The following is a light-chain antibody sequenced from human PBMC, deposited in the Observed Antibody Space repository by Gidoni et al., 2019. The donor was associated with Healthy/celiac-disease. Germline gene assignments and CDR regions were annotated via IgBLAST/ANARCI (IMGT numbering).Light chain of an antibody. V-gene: IGKV1-33*01. Sequence: DIQMTQSPSSLSASVGDRVTSTCQASQDISNYLNWYQQKPGKAPKLLIYDASNLETGVPSRFSGSGSGTDFTFTISSLQPEDIATYYCQQYDNLLPEWTFGQGTKVEIK. CDR3: QQYDNLLPEWT. J-gene: IGKJ1*01. CDR2: DAS. CDR1: QDISNY.